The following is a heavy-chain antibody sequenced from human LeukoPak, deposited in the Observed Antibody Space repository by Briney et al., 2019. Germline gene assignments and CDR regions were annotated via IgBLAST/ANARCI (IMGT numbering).Heavy chain of an antibody. CDR1: GFTFGHYA. D-gene: IGHD2-21*01. Sequence: GGSLRLSCAASGFTFGHYAIHWVRQAPGKGLEWVSVISYDGSSKYYGDSVKGRFTITRDNSNNTLYLQMNSLRVEDTATYYCAAVSYLAFDIWGQGTMVTVSS. V-gene: IGHV3-30-3*01. CDR2: ISYDGSSK. J-gene: IGHJ3*02. CDR3: AAVSYLAFDI.